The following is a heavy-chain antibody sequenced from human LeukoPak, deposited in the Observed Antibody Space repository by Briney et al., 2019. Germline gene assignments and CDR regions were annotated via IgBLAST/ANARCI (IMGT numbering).Heavy chain of an antibody. CDR1: GYSFTSYW. D-gene: IGHD2-8*02. CDR3: ARQPVAPVGTGSYFDY. Sequence: GESLKISCKGSGYSFTSYWIGWVRQMPGKGLEWMGIIYPGDSDTRYSPSFQGQVTISADKSISTAYLQWSSLKASDTAMYYCARQPVAPVGTGSYFDYWGQGTLVTVSS. CDR2: IYPGDSDT. V-gene: IGHV5-51*01. J-gene: IGHJ4*02.